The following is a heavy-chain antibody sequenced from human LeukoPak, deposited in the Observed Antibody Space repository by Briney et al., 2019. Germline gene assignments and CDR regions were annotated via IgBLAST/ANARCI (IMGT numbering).Heavy chain of an antibody. CDR2: INPNSGGT. J-gene: IGHJ6*02. Sequence: ASVKVSCKASGYTFTGYYMHWVRQAPGQGLEWMGWINPNSGGTNYAQKFQGRVTMTRDTSISTAYMELSRLRSDDTAVYYCARGFGGKGYYYGVDVWGQGTTVTVSS. CDR1: GYTFTGYY. CDR3: ARGFGGKGYYYGVDV. V-gene: IGHV1-2*02. D-gene: IGHD4-23*01.